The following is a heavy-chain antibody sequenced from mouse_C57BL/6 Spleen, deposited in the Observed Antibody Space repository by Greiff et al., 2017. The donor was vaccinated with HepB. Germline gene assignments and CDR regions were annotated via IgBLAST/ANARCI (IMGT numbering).Heavy chain of an antibody. J-gene: IGHJ2*01. CDR1: GFTFSDYY. D-gene: IGHD2-5*01. V-gene: IGHV5-16*01. CDR2: INYDGSST. CDR3: AREGYSNYHFDY. Sequence: EVKLMESEGGLVQPGSSMKLSCTASGFTFSDYYMAWVRQVPEKGLEWVANINYDGSSTYYLDSLKSRFIISRDNAKNILYLQMSSLKSEDTATYYCAREGYSNYHFDYWGQGTTLTVSS.